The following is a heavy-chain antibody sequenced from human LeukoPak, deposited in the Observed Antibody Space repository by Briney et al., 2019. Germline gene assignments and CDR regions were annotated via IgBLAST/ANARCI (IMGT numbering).Heavy chain of an antibody. D-gene: IGHD3-9*01. CDR2: ISNDGHFK. CDR1: GFTFSTYT. V-gene: IGHV3-30-3*01. Sequence: GGSLRLSCAASGFTFSTYTIHWVRQAPGKGLEWVAVISNDGHFKYYADSVKGRFTISRDNSKSTLFLQMNSLTIEDTAVYYCARETRLPHNNILINRRAFDIWGQGTILTVSS. CDR3: ARETRLPHNNILINRRAFDI. J-gene: IGHJ3*02.